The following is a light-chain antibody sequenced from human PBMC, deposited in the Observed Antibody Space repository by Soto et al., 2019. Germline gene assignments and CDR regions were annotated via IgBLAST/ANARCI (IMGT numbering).Light chain of an antibody. J-gene: IGKJ2*01. Sequence: DIQMTQSPSSLSASVGDRVTITCRASQSIDSYLNWYQQKPGKAPKLLIYHASNLQSGVPSRFSGSGSGTDFTLTISSLQPEDFATYYCHQSYDTPYTFGQGTKLEIK. CDR3: HQSYDTPYT. V-gene: IGKV1-39*01. CDR2: HAS. CDR1: QSIDSY.